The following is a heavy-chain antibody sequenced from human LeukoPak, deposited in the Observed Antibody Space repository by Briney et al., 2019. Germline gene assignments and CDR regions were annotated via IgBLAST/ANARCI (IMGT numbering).Heavy chain of an antibody. V-gene: IGHV3-48*04. D-gene: IGHD3/OR15-3a*01. CDR3: ARGRDDDFWTGFALFDS. J-gene: IGHJ4*02. Sequence: GGSLRLSCAASGFTFSSYSMNWVRQAPGKGLECISYISSSGATTYYADSVKGRFTISRDNAKNSLYLQMNSLRADDTAIYYCARGRDDDFWTGFALFDSWGQGSLVTVSA. CDR2: ISSSGATT. CDR1: GFTFSSYS.